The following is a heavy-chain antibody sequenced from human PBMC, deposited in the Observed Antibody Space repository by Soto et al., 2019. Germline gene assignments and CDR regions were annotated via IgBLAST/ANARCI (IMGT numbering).Heavy chain of an antibody. D-gene: IGHD4-17*01. CDR3: AREGRDHGDYVKFDS. J-gene: IGHJ4*02. CDR2: INHSGST. CDR1: GGSFSCYY. V-gene: IGHV4-34*01. Sequence: SETLSLTCALYGGSFSCYYWSWIRQPPGKGLEWIGKINHSGSTNYNPSLESRVTISIDTSNKQFSLKLSSVTAADTAVYYCAREGRDHGDYVKFDSWGQGTLVTVSS.